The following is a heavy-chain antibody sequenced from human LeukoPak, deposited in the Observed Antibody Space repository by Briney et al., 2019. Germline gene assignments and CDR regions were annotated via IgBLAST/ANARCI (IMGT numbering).Heavy chain of an antibody. CDR3: AKVDGDGDTATQGYYYYYGMDV. Sequence: PPETLSLTCAVYGGSFSGYYWSWIRQPPGKGLEWIGEINHSGSTNYNPSLKSRVTISVDTSKNQFSLKLSSVTAADTAVYYCAKVDGDGDTATQGYYYYYGMDVWGQGTTVTVSS. V-gene: IGHV4-34*01. J-gene: IGHJ6*02. CDR2: INHSGST. D-gene: IGHD5-18*01. CDR1: GGSFSGYY.